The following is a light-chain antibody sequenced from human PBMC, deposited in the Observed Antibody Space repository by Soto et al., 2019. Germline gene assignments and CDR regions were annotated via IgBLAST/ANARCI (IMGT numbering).Light chain of an antibody. J-gene: IGKJ1*01. Sequence: EIVLTQSPVTLSLSPGERATLSCRASQRISSNFLAWFQQKPGLPPRLLIYGASTRASGVPDRFSGSGSGTDFSLTISSLQPVDFATYYCQQYTGYSQWTFGPGTKVEIK. CDR1: QRISSNF. CDR2: GAS. V-gene: IGKV3-20*01. CDR3: QQYTGYSQWT.